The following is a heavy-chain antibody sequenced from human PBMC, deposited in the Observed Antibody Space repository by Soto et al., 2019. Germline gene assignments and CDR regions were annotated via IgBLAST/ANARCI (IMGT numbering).Heavy chain of an antibody. J-gene: IGHJ6*02. CDR3: ARDSGYCSVGSCYGYYYYGMDV. D-gene: IGHD2-15*01. CDR2: IWYDGSNK. Sequence: GGSLRLSCAASGFTFSSYGMHWVRQAPGKGLEWVAVIWYDGSNKYYADSVKGRFTISRDNSKNTLYLQMNSLRAEDTAVYYCARDSGYCSVGSCYGYYYYGMDVWCQGTTVTVSS. CDR1: GFTFSSYG. V-gene: IGHV3-33*01.